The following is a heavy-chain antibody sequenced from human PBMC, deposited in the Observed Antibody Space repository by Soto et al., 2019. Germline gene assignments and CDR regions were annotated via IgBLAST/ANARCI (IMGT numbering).Heavy chain of an antibody. V-gene: IGHV4-59*01. D-gene: IGHD1-26*01. Sequence: PSETLSLTCTVSGGSISSYYWSWIRQPPGKGLEWIGYIYYSGSTNYNPSLKSRVTISVDTSKNQFSLKLSSVTGADTAVYYCARSGSYYACDIWGQGTMVTVSS. CDR2: IYYSGST. CDR3: ARSGSYYACDI. CDR1: GGSISSYY. J-gene: IGHJ3*02.